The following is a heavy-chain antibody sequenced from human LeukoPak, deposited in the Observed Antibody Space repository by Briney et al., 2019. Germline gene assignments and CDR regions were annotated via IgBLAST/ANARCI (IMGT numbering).Heavy chain of an antibody. J-gene: IGHJ5*01. CDR1: GFTFSSYA. V-gene: IGHV3-21*01. CDR2: ISGSSNYI. Sequence: PGGSLRLSCAASGFTFSSYALTWVRQAPGKGLEWVSCISGSSNYIYYGDSVKGRFTISRDNAKNSLYLQMNSLRAEDTAVYYCARASPSSSHVDSWGQGTLVSVSS. D-gene: IGHD6-13*01. CDR3: ARASPSSSHVDS.